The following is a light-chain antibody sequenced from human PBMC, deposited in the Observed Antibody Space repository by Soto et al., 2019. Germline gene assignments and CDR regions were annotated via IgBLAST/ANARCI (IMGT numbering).Light chain of an antibody. CDR3: QQYDTYPLT. CDR1: QSISTF. Sequence: IHMTHSPSTLSASILYRVTITFLASQSISTFLAWYQQKPGKAPQILIYDASKLEPGVPSRLSGGGSGTQFTLTISSLQPDDFATYYCQQYDTYPLTFGGGTKVDIK. V-gene: IGKV1-5*01. J-gene: IGKJ4*01. CDR2: DAS.